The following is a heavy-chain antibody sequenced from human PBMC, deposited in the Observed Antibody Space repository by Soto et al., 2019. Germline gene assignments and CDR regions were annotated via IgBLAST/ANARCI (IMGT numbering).Heavy chain of an antibody. CDR1: GFTFSSYW. D-gene: IGHD3-16*01. CDR2: IKQDGSEK. J-gene: IGHJ6*03. Sequence: GGSLRLSCAASGFTFSSYWMSWVRQAPGKGLEWVANIKQDGSEKYYVDSVKGRFTISRDNAKNSLYLQMNSLRAEDTAVYYCAREGDPWVYYYYMDVWGKGTTVTVSS. V-gene: IGHV3-7*01. CDR3: AREGDPWVYYYYMDV.